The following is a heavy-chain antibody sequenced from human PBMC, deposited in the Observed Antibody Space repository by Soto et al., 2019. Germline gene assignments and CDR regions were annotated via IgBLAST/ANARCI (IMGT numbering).Heavy chain of an antibody. J-gene: IGHJ6*03. CDR2: IWYDGSNK. D-gene: IGHD5-18*01. Sequence: GGSLRLSCVASGFTFSTSGMRWVRQAPGKGLEWVAVIWYDGSNKYYADSVKGRFTISRDNSKNTLYLQMNSLRAEDTAVYYCARGYGNYYYYMDVWGKGTTVTVSS. V-gene: IGHV3-33*01. CDR3: ARGYGNYYYYMDV. CDR1: GFTFSTSG.